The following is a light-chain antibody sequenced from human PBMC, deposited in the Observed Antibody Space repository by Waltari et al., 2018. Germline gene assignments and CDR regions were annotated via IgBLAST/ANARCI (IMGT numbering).Light chain of an antibody. J-gene: IGLJ1*01. V-gene: IGLV2-23*02. Sequence: QSALTQPASVSGTPGQSITISCTGTTSDVGNYNLVSWYQQHPGKAPKLMTCEVIKRPSGVSDRFSGSKSGNTASLTISGLQAEDEADYYCCSYAGSGTYVFGTGTKVTVL. CDR1: TSDVGNYNL. CDR2: EVI. CDR3: CSYAGSGTYV.